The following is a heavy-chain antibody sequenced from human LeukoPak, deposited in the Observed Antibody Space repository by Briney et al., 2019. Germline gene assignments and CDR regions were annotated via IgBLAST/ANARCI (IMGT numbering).Heavy chain of an antibody. V-gene: IGHV1-46*01. Sequence: ASVKVSCKASGYTFTSYYMHWVRQAPGQGLEWMGIINPSGGSTSYAQKFQGRVTMTRDMSTSTVYMELSSLRSEDTAVYYCARVRYGYYYDSSGYSNAFDIWGQGAMVTVSS. CDR1: GYTFTSYY. D-gene: IGHD3-22*01. CDR3: ARVRYGYYYDSSGYSNAFDI. CDR2: INPSGGST. J-gene: IGHJ3*02.